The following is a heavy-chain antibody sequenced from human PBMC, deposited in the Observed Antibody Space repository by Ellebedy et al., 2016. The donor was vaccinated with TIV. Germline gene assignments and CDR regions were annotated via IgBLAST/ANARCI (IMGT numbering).Heavy chain of an antibody. J-gene: IGHJ4*02. CDR3: ARSKEVGAPQIFDY. V-gene: IGHV4-39*01. D-gene: IGHD1-26*01. Sequence: SETLSLXXTVSGGSISSSSYYWGWIRQPPGKGLEWIGSIYYSGSTYYNPSLKSRVTISVDTSKNQFSLKLSSVTAADTAVYYCARSKEVGAPQIFDYWGQGTLVTVSS. CDR1: GGSISSSSYY. CDR2: IYYSGST.